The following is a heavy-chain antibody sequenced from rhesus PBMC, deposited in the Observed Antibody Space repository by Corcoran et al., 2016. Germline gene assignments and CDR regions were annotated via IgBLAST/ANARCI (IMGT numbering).Heavy chain of an antibody. Sequence: QVTLKASGPAPVKPTQPLTLTCTFSGFSISTTGTGLGWIRQPPGKALEWLASIYWNDSKYYSTSLKSRLTISKDTSKNQVVLTMTNMDPVDTAPYYCARIVGTTRFDYWGQGVLVTVSS. CDR2: IYWNDSK. CDR1: GFSISTTGTG. D-gene: IGHD1-44*01. J-gene: IGHJ4*01. CDR3: ARIVGTTRFDY. V-gene: IGHV2-95*01.